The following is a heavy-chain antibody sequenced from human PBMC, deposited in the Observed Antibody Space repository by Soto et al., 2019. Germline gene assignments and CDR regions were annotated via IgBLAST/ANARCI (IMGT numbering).Heavy chain of an antibody. J-gene: IGHJ5*02. CDR3: ARDCSSTANWIDP. CDR2: IYHTGKT. V-gene: IGHV4-31*03. Sequence: SETLSLTCTVSGDAIYIGGYYWTWIRQHPGKGLEWIGYIYHTGKTYYNPSLESRVTMSVDTSKNQFSLKLASVTAADTAVYYCARDCSSTANWIDPWGQGTLVTVSS. CDR1: GDAIYIGGYY. D-gene: IGHD2-2*01.